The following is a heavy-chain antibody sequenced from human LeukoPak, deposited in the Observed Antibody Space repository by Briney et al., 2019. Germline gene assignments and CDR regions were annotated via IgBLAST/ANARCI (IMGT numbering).Heavy chain of an antibody. CDR1: GFIFSTYW. CDR2: INSDGSGT. J-gene: IGHJ4*02. D-gene: IGHD5-24*01. Sequence: QPGGSLRLSCAASGFIFSTYWMHWVRQAPGKGLVWVSRINSDGSGTSYADSVKGRFTISRDNAKNTLYLQMNSLRAEDTAVYYCASQRWLQSSFDYWGQGTLVTVSS. CDR3: ASQRWLQSSFDY. V-gene: IGHV3-74*01.